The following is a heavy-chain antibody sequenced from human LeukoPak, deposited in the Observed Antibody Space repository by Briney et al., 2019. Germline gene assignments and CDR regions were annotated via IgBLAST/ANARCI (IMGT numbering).Heavy chain of an antibody. D-gene: IGHD3-10*01. CDR1: GGSISGNS. V-gene: IGHV4-59*01. CDR2: IYYNGRT. CDR3: AREPFGGY. J-gene: IGHJ4*02. Sequence: KTSETLSLTCTVSGGSISGNSWSWIRQPPGKGPEWIGYIYYNGRTYYNPSLKSRVTISVDTSKNQFSLKLSSVTAADTAVYYCAREPFGGYWGQGTLVTVSS.